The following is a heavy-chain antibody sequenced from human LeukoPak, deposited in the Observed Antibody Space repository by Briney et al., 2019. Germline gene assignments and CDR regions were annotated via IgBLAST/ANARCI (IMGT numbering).Heavy chain of an antibody. CDR2: ISSSSSYI. CDR3: ASRYSSGWYDAFDI. V-gene: IGHV3-21*01. CDR1: GFTFRCYS. J-gene: IGHJ3*02. D-gene: IGHD6-19*01. Sequence: GGSLRLSCAASGFTFRCYSLNWVRPGPGEGLELVSSISSSSSYIYYADSVKGRFTISRDNAKNSLYLQMNSLRAEDTAVYYCASRYSSGWYDAFDIWGQGTMVTVSS.